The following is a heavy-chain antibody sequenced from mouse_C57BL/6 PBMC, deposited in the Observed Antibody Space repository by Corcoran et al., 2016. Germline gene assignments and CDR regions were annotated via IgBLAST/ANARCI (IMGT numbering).Heavy chain of an antibody. D-gene: IGHD4-1*01. Sequence: QIQLVQSGPELKKPGETVKISCKASGYTFTTYGMSWVKQAPGKGLKWMGWINTYSGVPTYADDFKGRFAFSLETSASTAYLQINNLKNEDTATYCCARIETGRFAYWGQGTLVTVSA. CDR3: ARIETGRFAY. CDR2: INTYSGVP. J-gene: IGHJ3*01. CDR1: GYTFTTYG. V-gene: IGHV9-3*01.